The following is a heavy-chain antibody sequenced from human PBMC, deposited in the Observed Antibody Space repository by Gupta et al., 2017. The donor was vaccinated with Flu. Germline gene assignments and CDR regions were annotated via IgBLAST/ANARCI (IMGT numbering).Heavy chain of an antibody. CDR2: VSASGTTI. CDR3: ARDHDGFDN. V-gene: IGHV3-11*01. Sequence: QVQLVESGGGLVKPGGSLRLSCAASGFTFRDYYMNWIRQAPGKGPEWLSYVSASGTTIHHTDSVKGRFTISRDNAKNSLFLQMNSLRAEDTAVYYCARDHDGFDNWGQGTMVTVSS. CDR1: GFTFRDYY. J-gene: IGHJ3*02.